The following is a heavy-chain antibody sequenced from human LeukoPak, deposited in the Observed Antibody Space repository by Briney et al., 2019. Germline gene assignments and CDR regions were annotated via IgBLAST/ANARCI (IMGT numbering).Heavy chain of an antibody. Sequence: PGGSLRLSCEASGFSFSSYWMTWVRQPPGKGPEWVANIRQDESERYSADSVKGRFTISRDNAKKSVYLQMNSLRVEDTAVYYCARESSIAARLPWFDPWGQGTLVTVSS. CDR1: GFSFSSYW. J-gene: IGHJ5*02. CDR3: ARESSIAARLPWFDP. D-gene: IGHD6-6*01. V-gene: IGHV3-7*01. CDR2: IRQDESER.